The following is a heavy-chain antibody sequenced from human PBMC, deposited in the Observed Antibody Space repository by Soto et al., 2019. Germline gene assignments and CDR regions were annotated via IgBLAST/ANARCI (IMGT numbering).Heavy chain of an antibody. CDR2: ISGSGSNS. Sequence: GGSLRLSCVASGYTFSNYAMSWVRQAPGKGLEWVSGISGSGSNSDYIDSVKGRFTISRDNSTSTLYLQMNSLKAEDTAIYYCAKDGYCSSTSCYWSYWGQGTVVTVSS. CDR1: GYTFSNYA. V-gene: IGHV3-23*01. J-gene: IGHJ4*02. CDR3: AKDGYCSSTSCYWSY. D-gene: IGHD2-2*03.